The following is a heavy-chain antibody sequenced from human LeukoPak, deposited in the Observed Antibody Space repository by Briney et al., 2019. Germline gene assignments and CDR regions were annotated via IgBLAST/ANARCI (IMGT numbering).Heavy chain of an antibody. J-gene: IGHJ4*02. CDR1: GFTFDDYA. Sequence: GRSLRLSCAASGFTFDDYAMHWVRQAPGKGLEWVSGISWNSGSIGYADSVKGRFTISRDNAKNSLYLQMNSLRAEDTALYYCAKDYYDSSGYYSFDYWGQGTLVTVSS. CDR2: ISWNSGSI. D-gene: IGHD3-22*01. CDR3: AKDYYDSSGYYSFDY. V-gene: IGHV3-9*01.